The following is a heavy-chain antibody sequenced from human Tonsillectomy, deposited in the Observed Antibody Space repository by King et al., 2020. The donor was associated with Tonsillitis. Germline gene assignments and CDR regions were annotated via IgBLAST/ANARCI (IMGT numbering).Heavy chain of an antibody. CDR2: IRSKTAGGTT. Sequence: VQLVESGGGLVKPGGSLRLSCAASGFTFSNAWMSWVRQAPGKGLEWVGRIRSKTAGGTTDYAAPVKDRFTISRDDSKTTVYLQMNSLKTEDTAVYYCIVILFGVANDAFDFWGQGTMVTVSS. V-gene: IGHV3-15*01. CDR1: GFTFSNAW. J-gene: IGHJ3*01. CDR3: IVILFGVANDAFDF. D-gene: IGHD3-3*01.